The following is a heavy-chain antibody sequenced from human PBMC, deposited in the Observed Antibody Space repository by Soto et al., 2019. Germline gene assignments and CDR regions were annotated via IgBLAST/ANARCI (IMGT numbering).Heavy chain of an antibody. Sequence: QVQLQESGPGLVKPSGTLSLTCGVSRGSVSSNNWWTWVRQPPGKGLEWIGEIYQTGTTNYHPSLQSRVTISLDKSNNHFSLKLTSVTAADTAVYYCARRIALSGTAGAPGDWGQGTLVIVSS. J-gene: IGHJ4*02. CDR2: IYQTGTT. V-gene: IGHV4-4*02. CDR3: ARRIALSGTAGAPGD. D-gene: IGHD6-19*01. CDR1: RGSVSSNNW.